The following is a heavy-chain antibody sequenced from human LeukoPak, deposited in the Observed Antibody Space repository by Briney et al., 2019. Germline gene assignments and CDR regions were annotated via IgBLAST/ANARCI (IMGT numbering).Heavy chain of an antibody. V-gene: IGHV4-59*12. Sequence: SETLSLTCTVSGGSISSYYWSWIRQPPGKGLEWIGYIYYSGSTNYNPSLKSRVTISVDTSKNQFSLKLSSVTAADTAVYYCARRISTVTSSTTINWFDPWGQGTLVTVSS. J-gene: IGHJ5*02. CDR3: ARRISTVTSSTTINWFDP. D-gene: IGHD4-17*01. CDR1: GGSISSYY. CDR2: IYYSGST.